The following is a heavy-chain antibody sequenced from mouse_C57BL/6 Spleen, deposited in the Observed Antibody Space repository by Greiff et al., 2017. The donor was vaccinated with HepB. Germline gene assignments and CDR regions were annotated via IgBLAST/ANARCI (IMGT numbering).Heavy chain of an antibody. Sequence: VQVVESGAELARPGASVKLSCKASGYTFTSYGISWVKQRTGQGLEWIGEIYPRSGNTYYNEKFKGKATLTADKSSSTAYMELRSLTSEDSAVYFCTRSFYYYGSRYYFDYWGQGTTLTVSS. CDR1: GYTFTSYG. J-gene: IGHJ2*01. V-gene: IGHV1-81*01. CDR2: IYPRSGNT. D-gene: IGHD1-1*01. CDR3: TRSFYYYGSRYYFDY.